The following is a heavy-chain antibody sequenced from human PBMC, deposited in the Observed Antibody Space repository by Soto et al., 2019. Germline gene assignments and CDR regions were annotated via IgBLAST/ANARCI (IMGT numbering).Heavy chain of an antibody. CDR1: GGSFSGYY. D-gene: IGHD3-10*01. CDR3: ARAGYYYGSGSYHYGMDV. Sequence: PSETLSLTCAVYGGSFSGYYWSWIRQPPGKGLEWIGEINHSGSTNYNPSLKSRVTISVDTSKNQFSLKLSSVTAADTAVYYCARAGYYYGSGSYHYGMDVWGQGTTVTVS. J-gene: IGHJ6*02. V-gene: IGHV4-34*01. CDR2: INHSGST.